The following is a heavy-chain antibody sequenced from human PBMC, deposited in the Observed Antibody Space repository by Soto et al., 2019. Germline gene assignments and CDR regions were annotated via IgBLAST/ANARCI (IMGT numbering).Heavy chain of an antibody. CDR3: ASNWNYGSYYGMDV. D-gene: IGHD1-7*01. CDR1: GGSFSGYY. Sequence: SETLSLTCAVYGGSFSGYYWSWIRQPPGKGLEWIGEINHSGSTNYNPSLKSRVTISVDTSKNQFSLKLSSVTAADTFVYYCASNWNYGSYYGMDVWGQGTTVTVSS. V-gene: IGHV4-34*01. CDR2: INHSGST. J-gene: IGHJ6*02.